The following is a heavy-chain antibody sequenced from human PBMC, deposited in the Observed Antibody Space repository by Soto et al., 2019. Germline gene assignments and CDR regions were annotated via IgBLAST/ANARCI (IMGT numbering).Heavy chain of an antibody. V-gene: IGHV3-74*01. CDR3: TRSIMGFSYADS. J-gene: IGHJ4*02. D-gene: IGHD2-2*01. CDR1: GFTFSTYW. CDR2: INGDGSDT. Sequence: EVQLVESGGVLVQPGGSLRLSCAASGFTFSTYWMHWVRQAPGKGLVWVSRINGDGSDTVYADSVKGRFTISRDNAKNTLYLQMNSLRAEDTAVYYCTRSIMGFSYADSWGQGTLVTVSS.